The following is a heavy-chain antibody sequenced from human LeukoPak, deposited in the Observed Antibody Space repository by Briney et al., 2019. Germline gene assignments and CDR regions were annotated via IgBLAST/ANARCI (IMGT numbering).Heavy chain of an antibody. CDR2: ISYDGSNK. Sequence: PGGSLRLSCAASGFTFSSYAMHWVRQAPGKGLEWVAVISYDGSNKYYADSVKGRFTISRGNSKNTLYLQMNSLRAEDTAVYYCARGGGYSYGSSGLFDYWGQGTLVTVPS. V-gene: IGHV3-30*04. D-gene: IGHD5-18*01. CDR1: GFTFSSYA. J-gene: IGHJ4*02. CDR3: ARGGGYSYGSSGLFDY.